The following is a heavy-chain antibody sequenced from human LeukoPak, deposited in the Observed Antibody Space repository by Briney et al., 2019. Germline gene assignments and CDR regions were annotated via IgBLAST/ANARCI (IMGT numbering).Heavy chain of an antibody. V-gene: IGHV3-21*01. CDR2: ITSSSSYI. CDR3: ARDSDVGY. Sequence: GGSLTLSCAASGFPFSSLSKNWVRQAPGKGLEWVSSITSSSSYIYHADSVKGRFTISRDNAKNSLYLQMNSLCAEDTAVYYCARDSDVGYWGQGTLVTVSS. CDR1: GFPFSSLS. J-gene: IGHJ4*02.